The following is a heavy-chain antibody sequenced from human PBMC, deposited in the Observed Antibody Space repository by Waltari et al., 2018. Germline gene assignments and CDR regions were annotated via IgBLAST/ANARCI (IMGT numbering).Heavy chain of an antibody. CDR1: GFTFSSYA. V-gene: IGHV3-23*03. CDR2: IYSGGST. D-gene: IGHD6-19*01. Sequence: EVQLLESGGGLVQPGGSLRLSCAASGFTFSSYAMSWVRQAPGKGLEWVSVIYSGGSTYYADSVKGRFTISRDNSKNTLYLQMNSLRAEDTAVYYCAQPTVAGQLDYWGQGTLVIVSS. CDR3: AQPTVAGQLDY. J-gene: IGHJ4*02.